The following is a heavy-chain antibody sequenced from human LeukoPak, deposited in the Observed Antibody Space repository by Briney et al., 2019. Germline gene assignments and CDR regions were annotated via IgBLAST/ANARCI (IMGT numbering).Heavy chain of an antibody. CDR3: ARSRGATGYYWVDY. J-gene: IGHJ4*02. D-gene: IGHD3-22*01. V-gene: IGHV3-30-3*01. CDR1: GFTCNDHE. Sequence: GGSLRLSCAVSGFTCNDHEMNWVRQAPGKGLEWVAVISYDGSNKYYADSVKGQFTISRDNSKNTFYLEMNSLSAEDTAVYYCARSRGATGYYWVDYWGQGTLVTVSS. CDR2: ISYDGSNK.